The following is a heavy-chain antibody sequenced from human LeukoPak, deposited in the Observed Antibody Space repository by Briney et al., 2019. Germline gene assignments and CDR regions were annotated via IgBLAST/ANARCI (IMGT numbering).Heavy chain of an antibody. J-gene: IGHJ4*02. CDR2: ISSSSSYI. CDR3: ARAGFGELIDY. D-gene: IGHD3-10*01. V-gene: IGHV3-21*01. Sequence: GGSLRLSCAASGFTFSSYGMNWVRQAPGKGLEWVSSISSSSSYIYYADSVKGRFTISRDNAKNSLYLQMNSLRAEDTAVYYCARAGFGELIDYWGQGTLVTVSS. CDR1: GFTFSSYG.